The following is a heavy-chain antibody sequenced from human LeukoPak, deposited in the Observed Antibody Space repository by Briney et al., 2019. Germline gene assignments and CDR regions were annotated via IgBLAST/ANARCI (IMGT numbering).Heavy chain of an antibody. J-gene: IGHJ6*02. Sequence: PSQTLSLTCAVSGGSISSGGYYWSWIRQPPGKGLEWIGEINHSGSTNYNPSLKSRVTISVDTSKNQFSLKLSSATAADTAVYYCARGRAYYDFWSGYYSPRLFDYYYYGMDVWGQGTTVTVSS. D-gene: IGHD3-3*01. V-gene: IGHV4-30-2*01. CDR3: ARGRAYYDFWSGYYSPRLFDYYYYGMDV. CDR2: INHSGST. CDR1: GGSISSGGYY.